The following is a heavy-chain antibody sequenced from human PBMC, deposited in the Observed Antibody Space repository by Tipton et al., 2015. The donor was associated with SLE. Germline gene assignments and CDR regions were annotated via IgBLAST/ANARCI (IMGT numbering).Heavy chain of an antibody. CDR2: IYYTGTTT. CDR3: ARQDLGRAATLTFDI. CDR1: GGSVSSSSKY. D-gene: IGHD6-25*01. Sequence: TLSLTCTVSGGSVSSSSKYWAWIRQPPGKGLEWIGSIYYTGTTTYYNSSLEGRVSISVDTSNNEFSLKLSSVTAADTAVYFCARQDLGRAATLTFDIWGLGTLVTVSS. J-gene: IGHJ4*02. V-gene: IGHV4-39*01.